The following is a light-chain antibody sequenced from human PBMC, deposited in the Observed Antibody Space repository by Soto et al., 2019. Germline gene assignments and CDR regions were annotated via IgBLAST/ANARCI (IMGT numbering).Light chain of an antibody. CDR1: QSVRSSY. Sequence: EIVLTQSPGTLSLSPGERATLSCRASQSVRSSYLAWYQQKPGQAPRLLIYGASSRATGIPDRFSGSGSGTAFTLTISRLEPEDFAVYFCQQSGSSPLTFGGGTKVEIK. CDR3: QQSGSSPLT. J-gene: IGKJ4*01. CDR2: GAS. V-gene: IGKV3-20*01.